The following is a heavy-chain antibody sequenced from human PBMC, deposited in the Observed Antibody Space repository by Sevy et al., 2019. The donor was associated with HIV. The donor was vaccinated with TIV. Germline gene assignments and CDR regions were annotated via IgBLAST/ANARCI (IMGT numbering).Heavy chain of an antibody. V-gene: IGHV3-30*18. CDR3: AKDFTGYNGMDV. Sequence: GGSLRLSCVVSGFTFTTSGMHWDRQAPGKGLEGVAVISYHGRDKFYADSVKGRFTISRDNSDNILYLHMNSLRSEDTAVYYCAKDFTGYNGMDVWGQGTMVTVSS. J-gene: IGHJ6*02. CDR1: GFTFTTSG. D-gene: IGHD3-9*01. CDR2: ISYHGRDK.